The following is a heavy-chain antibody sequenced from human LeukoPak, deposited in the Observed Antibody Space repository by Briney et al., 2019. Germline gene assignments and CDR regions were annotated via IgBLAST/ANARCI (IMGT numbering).Heavy chain of an antibody. V-gene: IGHV3-30*18. CDR2: ISYDGSHK. CDR3: AKDDSSGYNFDAFDI. J-gene: IGHJ3*02. Sequence: GGSLRLSCAASGITFRSYGMHWVRQAPGKGLEWVAVISYDGSHKYYADSVKGRFSISRDNSKNTLYLQMNSLRAEDTAVYYCAKDDSSGYNFDAFDIWGQGTMVTVSS. D-gene: IGHD3-22*01. CDR1: GITFRSYG.